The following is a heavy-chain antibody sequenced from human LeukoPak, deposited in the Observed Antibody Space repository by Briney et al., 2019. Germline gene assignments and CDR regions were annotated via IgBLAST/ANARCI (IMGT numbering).Heavy chain of an antibody. CDR2: INPNSGGT. CDR3: ARDLDSPYYSSGWTRDY. V-gene: IGHV1-2*02. D-gene: IGHD6-19*01. J-gene: IGHJ4*02. CDR1: GYTFTGYY. Sequence: ASVKVSCKASGYTFTGYYMHWVRQAPGQGLEWMGWINPNSGGTNYAQKFQGRVTMTRDTSISTAHMELSRLRSDDTAVYYCARDLDSPYYSSGWTRDYWGQGTLVTVSS.